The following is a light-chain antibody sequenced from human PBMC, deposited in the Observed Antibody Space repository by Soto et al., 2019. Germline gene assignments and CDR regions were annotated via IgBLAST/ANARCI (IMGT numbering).Light chain of an antibody. CDR2: GAS. CDR3: QQYYCTSRT. Sequence: EVVMTQSPATLSVSPGERATLSCRASQSVINHLAWYQQKPGQPPRLLISGASARATGIPARFSGSGSGTEFTLTISSLQAEDVAVYYCQQYYCTSRTFGQGTKVDIK. CDR1: QSVINH. J-gene: IGKJ1*01. V-gene: IGKV3-15*01.